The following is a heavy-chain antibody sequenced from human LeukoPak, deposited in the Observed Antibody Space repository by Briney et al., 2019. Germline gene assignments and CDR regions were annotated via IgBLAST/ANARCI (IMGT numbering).Heavy chain of an antibody. Sequence: SETLSLTCTVSGGSISSSSYYWGWIRQPPGKGLEWIGSIYYSGSTYYNPSLKSRVTISVDTSKNQFSLKLSSVTAADTAVYYCARHYYYDSSGPDDAFDIWGRGTMVTVSS. D-gene: IGHD3-22*01. CDR3: ARHYYYDSSGPDDAFDI. CDR1: GGSISSSSYY. J-gene: IGHJ3*02. V-gene: IGHV4-39*01. CDR2: IYYSGST.